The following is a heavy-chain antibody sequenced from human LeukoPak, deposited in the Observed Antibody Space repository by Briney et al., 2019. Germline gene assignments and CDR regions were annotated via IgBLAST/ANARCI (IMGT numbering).Heavy chain of an antibody. J-gene: IGHJ6*03. Sequence: SETLSLTCTVSGGSISSSSYYWGWIRQPPGKGLEWIGSIYYSGSTYYNPSLKSRVTISVDTSKNQFSLKLSSVTAADTAVYCCARDCPTGYCSSTSCPPRRVGYMDVWGKGTTVTVSS. V-gene: IGHV4-39*07. CDR3: ARDCPTGYCSSTSCPPRRVGYMDV. D-gene: IGHD2-2*01. CDR1: GGSISSSSYY. CDR2: IYYSGST.